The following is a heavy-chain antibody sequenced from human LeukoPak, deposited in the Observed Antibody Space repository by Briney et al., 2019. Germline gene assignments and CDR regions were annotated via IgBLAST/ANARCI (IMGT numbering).Heavy chain of an antibody. D-gene: IGHD5-12*01. J-gene: IGHJ4*02. Sequence: GGSLRLSCAASGFTFSSYGMHWVRQAPGKGLEWVAVIWSDGSNKYLADSVRGRFTISRDNSKNTLSLQMNSLRAEDTALYYCAKPTREVAARGPFDYRGQGTLVTVSS. V-gene: IGHV3-33*06. CDR2: IWSDGSNK. CDR1: GFTFSSYG. CDR3: AKPTREVAARGPFDY.